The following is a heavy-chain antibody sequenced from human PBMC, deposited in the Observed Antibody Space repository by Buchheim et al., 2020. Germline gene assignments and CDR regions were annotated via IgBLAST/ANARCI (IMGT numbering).Heavy chain of an antibody. CDR2: TNSDGSST. D-gene: IGHD3-3*01. CDR3: ARGSGAEGRGFDY. Sequence: EVQVVESGGGLVQPGGSLRLSCAASGFTFSSYWMHWVRQAPGKGLVWVSRTNSDGSSTTYAGSVKGRFTISRDNAKNTLYLQMNSLRADDTAVYYCARGSGAEGRGFDYWGQGTL. J-gene: IGHJ4*02. CDR1: GFTFSSYW. V-gene: IGHV3-74*03.